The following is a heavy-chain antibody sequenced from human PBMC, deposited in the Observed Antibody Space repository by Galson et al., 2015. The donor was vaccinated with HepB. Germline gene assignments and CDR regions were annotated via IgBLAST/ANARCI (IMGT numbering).Heavy chain of an antibody. J-gene: IGHJ2*01. CDR1: GYTFTGYY. CDR3: ARTRGYYDSSDSGWYFDL. CDR2: INPNSGGT. D-gene: IGHD3-22*01. V-gene: IGHV1-2*04. Sequence: SVKVSCKASGYTFTGYYMHWVRQAPGQGLEWMGWINPNSGGTNYAQKFQGWVTMTRDTSISTAYMELSRLRSDDTAVYYCARTRGYYDSSDSGWYFDLWGRGNLVTVSP.